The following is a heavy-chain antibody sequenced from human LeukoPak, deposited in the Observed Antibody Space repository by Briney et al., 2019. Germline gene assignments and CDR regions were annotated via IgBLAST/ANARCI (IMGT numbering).Heavy chain of an antibody. CDR1: GYSISSGYH. CDR3: ARAITKWGFFDY. CDR2: IFHSGST. J-gene: IGHJ4*02. D-gene: IGHD7-27*01. V-gene: IGHV4-38-2*02. Sequence: SETLSLTCTVSGYSISSGYHWVWIRQPLGKGLEWIGSIFHSGSTYYNPSLKSRVTISVDTSKNQFSLKLSSVTAADTAVYSCARAITKWGFFDYWGQGTLVTVSS.